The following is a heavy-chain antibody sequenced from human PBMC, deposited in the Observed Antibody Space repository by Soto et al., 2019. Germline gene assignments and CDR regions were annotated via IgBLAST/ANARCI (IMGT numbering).Heavy chain of an antibody. CDR1: GYSFTSYW. J-gene: IGHJ6*02. V-gene: IGHV5-51*01. Sequence: GESLKISCKGSGYSFTSYWIGWVRQMPGKGLEWMGIIYPGDSDTRYSPSFQGQVTISADKSISTAYLQWSSLKASDTAVYYCARLRIAAAGTGYYYYGMDVWGQGTTVTVSS. CDR2: IYPGDSDT. D-gene: IGHD6-13*01. CDR3: ARLRIAAAGTGYYYYGMDV.